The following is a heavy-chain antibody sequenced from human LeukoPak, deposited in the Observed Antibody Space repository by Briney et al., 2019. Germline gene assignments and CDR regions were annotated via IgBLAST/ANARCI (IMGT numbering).Heavy chain of an antibody. CDR3: ARVLIHDFWSGYYVSHGMDV. J-gene: IGHJ6*02. V-gene: IGHV1-18*01. D-gene: IGHD3-3*01. Sequence: ASVKVSCKASGYTFTSYGISWVRQAPGQGLEWMGWISAYNGNTNYAQKFQGRVTITADESTSTAYMELSSLRSEDTAVYYCARVLIHDFWSGYYVSHGMDVWGQGTTVTVSS. CDR1: GYTFTSYG. CDR2: ISAYNGNT.